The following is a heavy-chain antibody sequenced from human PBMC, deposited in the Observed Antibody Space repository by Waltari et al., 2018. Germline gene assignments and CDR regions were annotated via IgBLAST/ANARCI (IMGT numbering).Heavy chain of an antibody. CDR2: FDTENGET. Sequence: QVQLVQSGAEVKKPGASVKVSCKVSGYTLTELSMHWVRQAPGKGLEWMGGFDTENGETIYAQKVQGRVTMTEDTSTDTAYMELSSLRSEDTAVYYCATTGRAYDSSGYYAFDIWGQGTMVTVSS. J-gene: IGHJ3*02. D-gene: IGHD3-22*01. V-gene: IGHV1-24*01. CDR3: ATTGRAYDSSGYYAFDI. CDR1: GYTLTELS.